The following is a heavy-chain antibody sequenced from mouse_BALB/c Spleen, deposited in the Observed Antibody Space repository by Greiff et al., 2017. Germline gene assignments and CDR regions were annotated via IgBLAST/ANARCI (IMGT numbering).Heavy chain of an antibody. Sequence: EVKLVESGGGLVQPGGSRKLSCAASGFTFSSFGMHWVRQAPAKGLEWVAYISSGSSTIYYADTVKGRFTISRDNPKNTLFLQMTSLRSEDTAMYYCASDTEKELDYWGQGTLVTVSA. J-gene: IGHJ3*01. CDR2: ISSGSSTI. V-gene: IGHV5-17*02. CDR1: GFTFSSFG. CDR3: ASDTEKELDY.